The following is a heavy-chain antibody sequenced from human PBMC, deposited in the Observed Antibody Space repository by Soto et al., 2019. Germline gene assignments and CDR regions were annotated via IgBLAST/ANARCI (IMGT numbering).Heavy chain of an antibody. CDR1: GFTFSSYE. V-gene: IGHV3-48*03. Sequence: GGSLRLSCAASGFTFSSYEMNWVRQAPGKGLEWVSYISSSGANTHYADPVKGRFSISRDNSKNTLYIQMNSLRAEDTAVYYCAKDYGSSRYFFDYWGQGALVTVSS. J-gene: IGHJ4*02. CDR3: AKDYGSSRYFFDY. CDR2: ISSSGANT. D-gene: IGHD6-19*01.